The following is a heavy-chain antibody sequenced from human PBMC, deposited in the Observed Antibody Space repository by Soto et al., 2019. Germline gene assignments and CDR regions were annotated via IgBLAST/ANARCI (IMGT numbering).Heavy chain of an antibody. V-gene: IGHV4-34*01. Sequence: PSETLSLTCAVYGGSFSGYYWGWIRQPPGKGLEWIGEINHSGSTNYNPSLKSRVTISVDTSKNQFSLKLSSVTAADTAVYYCARGPRRIRFLEWPLFDYWGQGTLVTVSS. CDR1: GGSFSGYY. J-gene: IGHJ4*02. D-gene: IGHD3-3*01. CDR3: ARGPRRIRFLEWPLFDY. CDR2: INHSGST.